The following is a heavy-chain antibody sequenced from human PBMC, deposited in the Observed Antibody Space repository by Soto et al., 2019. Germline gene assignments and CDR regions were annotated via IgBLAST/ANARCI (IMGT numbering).Heavy chain of an antibody. CDR1: GFTVSSNY. J-gene: IGHJ6*03. D-gene: IGHD4-17*01. V-gene: IGHV3-53*04. CDR3: ARSASNYGDHFYYYYYYMDV. CDR2: IYSGGST. Sequence: GGSLRLSCAASGFTVSSNYMSWVRQAPGKGLEWVSVIYSGGSTYYADSVKGRFTISRHNSKNTLYLQMNSLRAEDTAVYYCARSASNYGDHFYYYYYYMDVWGKGTTVTVSS.